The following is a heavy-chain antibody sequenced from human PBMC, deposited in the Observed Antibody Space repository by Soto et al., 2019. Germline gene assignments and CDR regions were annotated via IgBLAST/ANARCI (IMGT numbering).Heavy chain of an antibody. CDR2: IYSGGST. Sequence: GGSLRVSYAASGFIVSSNYMSWVRQGPGKGLEWVSVIYSGGSTYYADSVKGRFTISRDNSKNTLYLQMNSLRAEDTAVYYCARAITYVPPWSYGMDVWGQGPTVTVSS. J-gene: IGHJ6*01. CDR3: ARAITYVPPWSYGMDV. D-gene: IGHD3-10*01. V-gene: IGHV3-53*01. CDR1: GFIVSSNY.